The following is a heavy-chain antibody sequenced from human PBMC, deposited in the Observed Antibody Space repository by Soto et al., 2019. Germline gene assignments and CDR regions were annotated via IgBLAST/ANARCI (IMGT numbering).Heavy chain of an antibody. V-gene: IGHV3-23*01. Sequence: PGGSLRLSCAASGFTFSSYAMSWVRQAPGKGLEWVSAISGSGGSTYYADSVKGRFTISRDNSKNTLYLQVNSLRAEDTAVYYCAKAHSSGWSVDYWGQGTLVTVSS. D-gene: IGHD6-19*01. CDR2: ISGSGGST. CDR1: GFTFSSYA. J-gene: IGHJ4*02. CDR3: AKAHSSGWSVDY.